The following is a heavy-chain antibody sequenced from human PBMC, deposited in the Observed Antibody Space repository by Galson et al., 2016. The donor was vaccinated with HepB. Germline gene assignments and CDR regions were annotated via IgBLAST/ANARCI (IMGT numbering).Heavy chain of an antibody. CDR3: AKVVVGDIGGRGVDY. CDR2: ISGSGDNT. D-gene: IGHD1-26*01. Sequence: SLRLSCAASGFTFNIYDMNWVRQAPGKGLEWVSSISGSGDNTYYADSVKGRFTISRDNSKSTLYVQMNSLRAEDTAVYYFAKVVVGDIGGRGVDYWGQGTLVTVSS. J-gene: IGHJ4*02. CDR1: GFTFNIYD. V-gene: IGHV3-23*01.